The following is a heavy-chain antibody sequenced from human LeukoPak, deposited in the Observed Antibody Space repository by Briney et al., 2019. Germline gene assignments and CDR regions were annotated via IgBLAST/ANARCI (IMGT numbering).Heavy chain of an antibody. CDR3: AKDVYGDYGGLDY. J-gene: IGHJ4*02. CDR2: IRGSDGST. D-gene: IGHD4-17*01. Sequence: GGSLRLSCAASGFPFSTYAMSWVGQAPGKGLEGVSSIRGSDGSTYYADSVKGRFAIYRENSRNRLYGEMNSLRAEDTAVYYCAKDVYGDYGGLDYWGQGTLVTVSS. CDR1: GFPFSTYA. V-gene: IGHV3-23*01.